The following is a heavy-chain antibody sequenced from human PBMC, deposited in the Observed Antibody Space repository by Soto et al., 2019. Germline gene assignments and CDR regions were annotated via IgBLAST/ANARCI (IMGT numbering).Heavy chain of an antibody. J-gene: IGHJ4*02. CDR2: IDQDGSEK. CDR3: ARDRAMDDF. CDR1: GFTFSNYW. Sequence: VQLVESGGGLVQPGGSLRLSCAASGFTFSNYWMNWVRQAPGKGLEWVANIDQDGSEKNYVDSVKGRFTISRDNGKNSLFLQMNSLRAEDTAVYYCARDRAMDDFWGQGTLVTVAS. V-gene: IGHV3-7*05.